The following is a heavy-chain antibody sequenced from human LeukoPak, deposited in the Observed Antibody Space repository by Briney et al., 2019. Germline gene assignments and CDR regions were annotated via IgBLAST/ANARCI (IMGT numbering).Heavy chain of an antibody. V-gene: IGHV4-39*07. CDR2: IYYRGST. J-gene: IGHJ4*02. D-gene: IGHD3-22*01. Sequence: SETLSLTCTVSGGSISSSSYYWGWIRQPPGKGPEWIGSIYYRGSTYYNPSLKSRVTISVDTSKNQFSLKLSSVTAADTAVYYCARVSGYYRYYFDYWGQGTLVTVSS. CDR1: GGSISSSSYY. CDR3: ARVSGYYRYYFDY.